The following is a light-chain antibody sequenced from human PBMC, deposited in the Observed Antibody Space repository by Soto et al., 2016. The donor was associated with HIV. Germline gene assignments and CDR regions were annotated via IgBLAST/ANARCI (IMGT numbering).Light chain of an antibody. CDR2: QDS. V-gene: IGLV3-1*01. Sequence: SFELSQPPSLSVSPGQTASITCSGENLGDKYVCWYQQKPGQSPVLVIHQDSERPSGIPERFSGSNSGNTATLTISGTQAMDEGDYYCQAWDTNTYVIFGGGPTDRP. J-gene: IGLJ2*01. CDR1: NLGDKY. CDR3: QAWDTNTYVI.